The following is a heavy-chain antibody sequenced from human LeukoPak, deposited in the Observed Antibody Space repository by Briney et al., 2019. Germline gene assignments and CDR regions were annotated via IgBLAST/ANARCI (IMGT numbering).Heavy chain of an antibody. Sequence: PGGSLRLSCAASGFIFSSYWMTWVRQAPGKGLEWVANIKQDGSEKHYMDSVKGRFTISRDNAKNSLYLQMNSLRAEDTAVYYCARDLGAGFDYWGQGTLVTVSS. CDR2: IKQDGSEK. CDR3: ARDLGAGFDY. CDR1: GFIFSSYW. J-gene: IGHJ4*02. D-gene: IGHD3-16*01. V-gene: IGHV3-7*01.